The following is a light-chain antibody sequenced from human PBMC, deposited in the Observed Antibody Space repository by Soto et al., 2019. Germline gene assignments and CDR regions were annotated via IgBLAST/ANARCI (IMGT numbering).Light chain of an antibody. CDR3: AVWDDSLDGWV. Sequence: QAVVTQPPSASGTPGQRVTISCSGSSSNIGSHVVYWYQQLAGTAPKLLMYNNNQRPSGVPDRFSGSKSGTSASLAISRLQSEDEADYYCAVWDDSLDGWVFGGGTKQTVL. J-gene: IGLJ3*02. CDR2: NNN. V-gene: IGLV1-44*01. CDR1: SSNIGSHV.